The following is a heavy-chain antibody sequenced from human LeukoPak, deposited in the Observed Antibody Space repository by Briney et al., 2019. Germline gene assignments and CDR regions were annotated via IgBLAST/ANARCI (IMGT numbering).Heavy chain of an antibody. CDR1: GYTLTELS. J-gene: IGHJ6*02. D-gene: IGHD3-9*01. CDR3: ATASEAYDIKYYYYGMDV. V-gene: IGHV1-24*01. CDR2: FDPEDGET. Sequence: VASVKVSCKVSGYTLTELSMHWVRQAPGKGLEWMGGFDPEDGETIYAQKFQGRVTMTEDTSTDTAYMELSSLRSEDTAVYYCATASEAYDIKYYYYGMDVWGQGTTVTVSS.